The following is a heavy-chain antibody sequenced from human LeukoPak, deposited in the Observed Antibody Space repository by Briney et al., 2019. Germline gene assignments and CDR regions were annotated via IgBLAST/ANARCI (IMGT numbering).Heavy chain of an antibody. Sequence: GGSLRLSCAASGFTFSSYSMNWVRQAPGKGLEWVSYISSSSSTTYYADSVKGRFTISRDNAKNSLYLQMNSLRAEDTAVYYCARGPGSSPTPFDYWGQGTLVTVSS. CDR3: ARGPGSSPTPFDY. J-gene: IGHJ4*02. CDR2: ISSSSSTT. CDR1: GFTFSSYS. V-gene: IGHV3-48*01. D-gene: IGHD6-6*01.